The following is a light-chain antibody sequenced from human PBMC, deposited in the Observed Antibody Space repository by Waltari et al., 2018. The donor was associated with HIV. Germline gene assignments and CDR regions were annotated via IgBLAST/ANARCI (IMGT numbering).Light chain of an antibody. CDR3: CSYPGSYPVV. CDR1: SSDVGGYKY. V-gene: IGLV2-11*01. J-gene: IGLJ2*01. CDR2: DVT. Sequence: QSALTQPRSVSGSHGQSVTISCNGTSSDVGGYKYVSWYQQHPGKAPKLMSYDVTKRPSGVPDRFSGSKSDNTACLTISGLQAEDEAEYYCCSYPGSYPVVFGGGTKLTVL.